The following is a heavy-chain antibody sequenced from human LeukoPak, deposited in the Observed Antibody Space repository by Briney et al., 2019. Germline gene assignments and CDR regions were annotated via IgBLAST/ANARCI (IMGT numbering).Heavy chain of an antibody. CDR2: IYSGGST. CDR1: GFTVSNNY. D-gene: IGHD2-21*01. V-gene: IGHV3-66*01. Sequence: GGSLRLSCAASGFTVSNNYMTWVRQAPGKGLEWVSLIYSGGSTYYADSVKGRFTISRDNSKNTVYLQMNSLRAEDTAVYYCARNIPVTRWVYWGQGTLVTVSS. CDR3: ARNIPVTRWVY. J-gene: IGHJ4*02.